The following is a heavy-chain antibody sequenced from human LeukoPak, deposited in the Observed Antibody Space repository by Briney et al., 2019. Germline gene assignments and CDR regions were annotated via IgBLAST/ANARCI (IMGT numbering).Heavy chain of an antibody. CDR1: GFIFSNTA. Sequence: QPGGSLRLSCAASGFIFSNTAMSWVRRGPGKGLEWVSAISAGGDETYYADTVKGRFTVPRDNSKNMLFLQMNNLRGDDTAVYYCATHLAYCTTGSFSFFDYWGPGTLVTVSS. D-gene: IGHD2-8*01. CDR3: ATHLAYCTTGSFSFFDY. V-gene: IGHV3-23*01. J-gene: IGHJ4*02. CDR2: ISAGGDET.